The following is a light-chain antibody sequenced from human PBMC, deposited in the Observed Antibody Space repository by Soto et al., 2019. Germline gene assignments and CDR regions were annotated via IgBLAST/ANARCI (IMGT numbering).Light chain of an antibody. Sequence: QSVLTQPASVSGSPGQSVTISCAGTSSDVGGYNFVSWYQQHPGKAPQLMIYDVSSRPSGVSNRFSGSKSGNTASLTISGLRVGEEAVSSCGIYTGSNLYVFEPGTKVTVL. CDR3: GIYTGSNLYV. J-gene: IGLJ1*01. CDR1: SSDVGGYNF. CDR2: DVS. V-gene: IGLV2-14*03.